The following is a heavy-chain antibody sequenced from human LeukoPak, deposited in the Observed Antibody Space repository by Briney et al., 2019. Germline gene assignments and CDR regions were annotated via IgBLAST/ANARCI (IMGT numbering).Heavy chain of an antibody. Sequence: SETLSLTCTVSGGSISSYYWSWIRQPPGRGREWVGFIYYSGSTNYNPSLKSRVTIAVDTSKNQFFLNLRSVTAADTAVYYCARVPRIEAGATGDWFDPWGQGTVVTVSS. V-gene: IGHV4-59*01. CDR1: GGSISSYY. J-gene: IGHJ5*02. CDR2: IYYSGST. D-gene: IGHD6-13*01. CDR3: ARVPRIEAGATGDWFDP.